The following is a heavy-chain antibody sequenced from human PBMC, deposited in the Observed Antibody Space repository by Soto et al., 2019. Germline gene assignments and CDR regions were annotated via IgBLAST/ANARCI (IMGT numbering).Heavy chain of an antibody. V-gene: IGHV1-69*13. CDR1: GGTFSSYA. D-gene: IGHD1-7*01. Sequence: GASVKVSCKASGGTFSSYAISWVRQAPGQGLEWMGGIIPIFGTANYAQKFQGRVTITADESTSTAYMELSSLRSEDTAVYYCARTNWNYVYHHYGMDVWGQGTTVTVSS. CDR3: ARTNWNYVYHHYGMDV. J-gene: IGHJ6*02. CDR2: IIPIFGTA.